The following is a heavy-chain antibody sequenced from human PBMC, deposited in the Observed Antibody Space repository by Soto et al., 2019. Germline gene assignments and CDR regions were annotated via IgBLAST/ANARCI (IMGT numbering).Heavy chain of an antibody. CDR2: IYYSGST. Sequence: SETLSLTCTVSGGSISSSSYYWGWIRQPPGKGLEWIGSIYYSGSTYYNPSLKSRVTISVDTSKNHFSLKLSSVTAADTAVYYCAGTSKYSSSWYSGSWFDPWGQGTLVTVSS. CDR1: GGSISSSSYY. D-gene: IGHD6-13*01. J-gene: IGHJ5*02. CDR3: AGTSKYSSSWYSGSWFDP. V-gene: IGHV4-39*01.